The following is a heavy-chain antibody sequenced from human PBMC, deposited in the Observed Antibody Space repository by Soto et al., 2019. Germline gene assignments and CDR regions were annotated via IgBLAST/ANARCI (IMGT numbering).Heavy chain of an antibody. V-gene: IGHV4-38-2*01. Sequence: SETLSLTCAVSGYSISSGYYWGWVRPPPGKGLEWLGSMFHSGKTYYNPSLKSRLTISVDTSKNQFSLKLNSVTAADTAVYYCARGHIVVVPTVGWFDPWGQGTLVTVSS. CDR2: MFHSGKT. CDR1: GYSISSGYY. J-gene: IGHJ5*02. CDR3: ARGHIVVVPTVGWFDP. D-gene: IGHD2-2*01.